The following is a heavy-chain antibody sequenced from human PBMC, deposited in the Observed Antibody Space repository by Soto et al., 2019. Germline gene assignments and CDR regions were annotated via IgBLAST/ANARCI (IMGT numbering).Heavy chain of an antibody. D-gene: IGHD3-10*01. Sequence: QLQLVQSGAEVKRPGASVRVSCKASGNTLTGHFLHWVRQARGQGLEWMGWLNSNSGGTKIAQKFQGRLAMTRDTSITTAYMELSRLRSDDTAVYYCATSPGWLGEGSVGLDVWGVGATVTVSS. J-gene: IGHJ6*04. CDR3: ATSPGWLGEGSVGLDV. CDR1: GNTLTGHF. CDR2: LNSNSGGT. V-gene: IGHV1-2*02.